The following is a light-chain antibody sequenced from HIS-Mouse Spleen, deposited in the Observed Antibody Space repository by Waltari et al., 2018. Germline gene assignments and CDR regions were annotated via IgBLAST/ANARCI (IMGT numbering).Light chain of an antibody. Sequence: QSALTQPASVSRSPGQSTTISCTGTSSAVGSYNFVSCYHQRPGKAPKLMIYEGSKRPSGVSNRFSGSKSGNTASLTISGLQAEDEADYSCCSYAGSSTWVFGGGTKLTVL. CDR2: EGS. CDR3: CSYAGSSTWV. V-gene: IGLV2-23*01. CDR1: SSAVGSYNF. J-gene: IGLJ3*02.